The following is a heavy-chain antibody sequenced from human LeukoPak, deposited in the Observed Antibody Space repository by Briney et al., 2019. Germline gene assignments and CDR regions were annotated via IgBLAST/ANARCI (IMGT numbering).Heavy chain of an antibody. CDR3: ARGGHYGDHPYRDWYFDL. Sequence: PSETLSLTCTVSGGSISSGGYYWSWIRQHPRKGLEWIGYIYYSGSTYYNPSLKSRVTISVDTSKNQFSLKLSSVTAADTAVYYCARGGHYGDHPYRDWYFDLWGRGTLVTVSS. D-gene: IGHD4-17*01. J-gene: IGHJ2*01. V-gene: IGHV4-31*03. CDR2: IYYSGST. CDR1: GGSISSGGYY.